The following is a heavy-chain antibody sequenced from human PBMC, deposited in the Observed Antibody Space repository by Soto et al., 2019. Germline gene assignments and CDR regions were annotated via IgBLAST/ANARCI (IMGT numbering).Heavy chain of an antibody. D-gene: IGHD3-10*01. CDR3: AREYGSGSYYYYYGMDV. J-gene: IGHJ6*02. CDR1: GYTFTSYA. Sequence: ASVKVSCKASGYTFTSYAMHWVRQAPGQRLEWMGWINAGNGNTNYAQKLQGRVTMTTDTSTSTAYMELRSLRSDDTAVYYCAREYGSGSYYYYYGMDVWGQGTTVTVSS. CDR2: INAGNGNT. V-gene: IGHV1-3*01.